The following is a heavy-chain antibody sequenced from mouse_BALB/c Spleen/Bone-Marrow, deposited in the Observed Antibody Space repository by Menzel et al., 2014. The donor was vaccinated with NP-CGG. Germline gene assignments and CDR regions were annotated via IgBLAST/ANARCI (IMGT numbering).Heavy chain of an antibody. Sequence: EVKLVESGGGLVQPGGSLRLYCATSGFTFTDYYMSWVRQPPGKALEWLGFIRNKAKGYTTEYSASVKGRVTISRGNSQSILYLQMNTLRAEDSATYYCARDNNPITTAYWYFDVWGAGTTVTVSS. V-gene: IGHV7-3*02. CDR1: GFTFTDYY. CDR3: ARDNNPITTAYWYFDV. CDR2: IRNKAKGYTT. J-gene: IGHJ1*01. D-gene: IGHD1-2*01.